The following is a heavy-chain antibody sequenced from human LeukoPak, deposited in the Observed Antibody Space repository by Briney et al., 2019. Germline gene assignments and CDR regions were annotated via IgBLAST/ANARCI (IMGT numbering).Heavy chain of an antibody. V-gene: IGHV6-1*01. J-gene: IGHJ3*02. CDR2: TYYRSKWYN. D-gene: IGHD2-2*01. Sequence: PSQTLSHTRAISGDSVSSNSAAWNWIRQSPSRGLEWLGRTYYRSKWYNDYAESLKSRITINPDTSKNQFSLHLNSVTPEDTAVYFCSRGRSLGYCSSTSCYVSDAFDIWGERPMVTVSS. CDR1: GDSVSSNSAA. CDR3: SRGRSLGYCSSTSCYVSDAFDI.